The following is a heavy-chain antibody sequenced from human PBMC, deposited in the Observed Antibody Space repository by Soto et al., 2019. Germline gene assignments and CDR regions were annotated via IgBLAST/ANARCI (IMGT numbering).Heavy chain of an antibody. CDR3: AREPRYTVTNPRLAFDY. Sequence: GGSVRLSCTASGFTFSDYSMSWVHQPPGKGLEWISYISDFSSNIYYADSVKGRFTVSRDNAKSSLYLQMNSLSDEDTAVYFCAREPRYTVTNPRLAFDYWGRGXPVTVYS. CDR2: ISDFSSNI. CDR1: GFTFSDYS. J-gene: IGHJ4*02. D-gene: IGHD1-26*01. V-gene: IGHV3-48*02.